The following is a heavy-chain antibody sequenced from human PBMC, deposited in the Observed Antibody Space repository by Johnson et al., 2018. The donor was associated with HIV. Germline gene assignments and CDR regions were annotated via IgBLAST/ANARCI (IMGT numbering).Heavy chain of an antibody. CDR1: GFTFSSYG. Sequence: VQLVESGGGLVQPGGSLRLSCAESGFTFSSYGMHWVRQAPGKGLEWVAFIRYDGSNKYYADSVKGRFTISRDNSKNTLYMQMNSLRAEDTAVYYCARGKKQWLDEDAFDIWGQGTMVTVSS. CDR2: IRYDGSNK. V-gene: IGHV3-30*02. CDR3: ARGKKQWLDEDAFDI. D-gene: IGHD6-19*01. J-gene: IGHJ3*02.